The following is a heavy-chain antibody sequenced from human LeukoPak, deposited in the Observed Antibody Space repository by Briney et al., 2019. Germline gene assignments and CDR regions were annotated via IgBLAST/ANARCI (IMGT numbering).Heavy chain of an antibody. J-gene: IGHJ6*02. Sequence: SETLSLTCTVSGGSISSYYWSWIRQPPGKGLEWNGYIYYSGSTNYNPSLKSRVTRSVDTSKNQSSLKLSSVTAADTAVYYCARDKGVFPGDYYYGMDVWGQGTTVTVS. D-gene: IGHD3-10*01. CDR1: GGSISSYY. V-gene: IGHV4-59*01. CDR3: ARDKGVFPGDYYYGMDV. CDR2: IYYSGST.